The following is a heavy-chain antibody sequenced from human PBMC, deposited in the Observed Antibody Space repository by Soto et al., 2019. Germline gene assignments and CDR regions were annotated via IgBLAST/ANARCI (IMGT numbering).Heavy chain of an antibody. V-gene: IGHV7-4-1*01. Sequence: ASVKVSCKASGYTFTSYAMNWVRQAPGQGLEWMGWINTNTGNPTYAQGFTGRFVFSLDTSVSTAYLQICSLKAEDTAVYYCARMTREQLVWDYYYYMDVWGKGTTVTVSS. CDR3: ARMTREQLVWDYYYYMDV. CDR2: INTNTGNP. D-gene: IGHD6-6*01. J-gene: IGHJ6*03. CDR1: GYTFTSYA.